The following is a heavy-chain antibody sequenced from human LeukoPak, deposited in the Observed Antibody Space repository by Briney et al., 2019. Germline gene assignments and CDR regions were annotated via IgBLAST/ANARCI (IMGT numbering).Heavy chain of an antibody. CDR3: ARRGGRSVIGY. CDR1: GGSFSGFY. V-gene: IGHV4-34*01. D-gene: IGHD3-3*02. J-gene: IGHJ4*02. Sequence: SETLSLTCEVYGGSFSGFYWSWIRQSPGKGLEWIGEIYYTGTTNYNPSLKSRITISIDKSKKQMSLKLSSVTAADTAVYYCARRGGRSVIGYWGQGTLVTVSS. CDR2: IYYTGTT.